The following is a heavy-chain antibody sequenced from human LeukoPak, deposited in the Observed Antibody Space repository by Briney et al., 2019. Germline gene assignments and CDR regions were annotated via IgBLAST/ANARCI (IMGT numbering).Heavy chain of an antibody. CDR2: ISSSSSYI. J-gene: IGHJ6*02. V-gene: IGHV3-21*01. Sequence: PGGSLRLSCAPSGFTFSSYSMNWVRQAPGKGLEWVSSISSSSSYIYYADSVKGRFTISRDNAKNSLYLQMNSLRAEDTAVYYCAKMSSITGTRNGMDVWGQGTTVTVSS. CDR1: GFTFSSYS. CDR3: AKMSSITGTRNGMDV. D-gene: IGHD1-7*01.